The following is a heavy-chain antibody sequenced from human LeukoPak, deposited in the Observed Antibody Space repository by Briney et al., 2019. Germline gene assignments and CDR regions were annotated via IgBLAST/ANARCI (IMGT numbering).Heavy chain of an antibody. CDR2: IKSKTDGGTT. J-gene: IGHJ4*02. CDR3: ARDGRNGYEDDY. D-gene: IGHD5-12*01. CDR1: GFTFSNAW. V-gene: IGHV3-15*01. Sequence: GGSLRLSCAASGFTFSNAWMSWVRQAPGKGLEWVGRIKSKTDGGTTDYAAPVKGRFTISRDDSKNTLYLQMNSLRAEDTAVYYCARDGRNGYEDDYWGQGTLVTVPS.